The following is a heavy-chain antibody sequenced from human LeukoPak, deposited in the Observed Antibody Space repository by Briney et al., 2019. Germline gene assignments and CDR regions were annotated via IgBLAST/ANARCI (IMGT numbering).Heavy chain of an antibody. J-gene: IGHJ6*02. V-gene: IGHV3-64D*06. Sequence: PGGSLRLSCLSSGFTFSTYAMHWVRQAPGKGLEYVSTVTNDGGSTYYADSVKGRFTISRDNSKDTLYLQMSSLRPEDTAVYYCARVLADYYYYGMDVWGQGTTVTVPS. CDR1: GFTFSTYA. D-gene: IGHD3-3*02. CDR2: VTNDGGST. CDR3: ARVLADYYYYGMDV.